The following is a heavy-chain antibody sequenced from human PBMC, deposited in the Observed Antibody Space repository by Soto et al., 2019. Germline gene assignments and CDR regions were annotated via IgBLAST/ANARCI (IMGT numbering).Heavy chain of an antibody. CDR3: VTSRVCSGGSCSYY. D-gene: IGHD2-15*01. CDR2: INTDGTIT. Sequence: GGSLRLSCAAFGFTFSSNWMYWVRLAPGKGPVWVSLINTDGTITNYADSVKGRFTLSRDNAKNTLYLQMNSLGTDDTAVYYCVTSRVCSGGSCSYYWGQGTLVTVSS. J-gene: IGHJ4*02. CDR1: GFTFSSNW. V-gene: IGHV3-74*01.